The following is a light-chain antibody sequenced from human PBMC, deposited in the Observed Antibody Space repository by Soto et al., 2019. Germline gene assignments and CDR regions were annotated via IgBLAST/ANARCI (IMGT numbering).Light chain of an antibody. CDR2: DVS. CDR3: QQYDSFSVT. CDR1: QSISIY. J-gene: IGKJ1*01. V-gene: IGKV1-5*01. Sequence: DIQMTQSPSSLSASVGDRVAITCRASQSISIYLNWYQLKPGKAPKLLIYDVSALKRGVPPRFSGSGSGTEFTLTISSLQPDDFATYYCQQYDSFSVTFGQGTKVDIK.